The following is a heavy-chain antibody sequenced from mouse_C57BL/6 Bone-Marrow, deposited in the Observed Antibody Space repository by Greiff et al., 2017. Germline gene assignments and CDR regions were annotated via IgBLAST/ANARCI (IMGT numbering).Heavy chain of an antibody. CDR1: GFNIKNTY. Sequence: VTLKVSVAELVRPGASVKLSCTASGFNIKNTYMHWVKQRPEQGLEWIGRIDPANGNTKYAPKFQGKATITADTSSNTAYLQLSSLTSEDTALYYCARFYYGSRQYFDVWGTGTTVTVSS. V-gene: IGHV14-3*01. CDR3: ARFYYGSRQYFDV. J-gene: IGHJ1*03. CDR2: IDPANGNT. D-gene: IGHD1-1*01.